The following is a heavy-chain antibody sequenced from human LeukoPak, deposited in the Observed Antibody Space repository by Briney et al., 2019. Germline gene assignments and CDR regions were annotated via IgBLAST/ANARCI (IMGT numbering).Heavy chain of an antibody. CDR2: INPNNGDT. CDR3: ARDRDPNYDFWSVPMRFDP. J-gene: IGHJ5*02. Sequence: ASVKVSCKASGYTFTGYYMHWVRQAPGQGLEWMEWINPNNGDTYQGRVTMTRDTSVSTAYMELSRLKSDDTAVYYCARDRDPNYDFWSVPMRFDPWGQGTLVTVSS. V-gene: IGHV1-2*02. CDR1: GYTFTGYY. D-gene: IGHD3-3*01.